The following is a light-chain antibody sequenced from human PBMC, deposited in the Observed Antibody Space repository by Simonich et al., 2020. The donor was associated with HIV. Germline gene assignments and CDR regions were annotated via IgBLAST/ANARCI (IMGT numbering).Light chain of an antibody. V-gene: IGKV3-15*01. CDR3: QQSYRTPLT. J-gene: IGKJ4*01. CDR2: GAF. CDR1: KSVSSK. Sequence: EVVMTQFPATLSVSPGERATLSCRATKSVSSKLAWYQQKPGQAPRLLIYGAFTRATGIPARFSGSGSGTEFTLTISSLQPEDFATYYCQQSYRTPLTFGGGTKVEIK.